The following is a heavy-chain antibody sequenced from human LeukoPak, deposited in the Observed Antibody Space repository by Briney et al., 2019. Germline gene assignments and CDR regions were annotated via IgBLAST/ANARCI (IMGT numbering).Heavy chain of an antibody. V-gene: IGHV3-73*01. Sequence: GGSLRLSCAASGFTFSGSAMHWVRQASGKGLEWVGRIRSKANSYATAYAASVEGRFTISRDDSKNTAYLQMNSLKTEDTAVYYCTRPPSRPYCSSTSCYSDDYWGQGTLVTVSS. J-gene: IGHJ4*02. CDR2: IRSKANSYAT. CDR3: TRPPSRPYCSSTSCYSDDY. D-gene: IGHD2-2*01. CDR1: GFTFSGSA.